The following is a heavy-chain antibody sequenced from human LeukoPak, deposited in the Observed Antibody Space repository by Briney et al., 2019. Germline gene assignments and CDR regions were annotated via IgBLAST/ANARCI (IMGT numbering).Heavy chain of an antibody. CDR3: AKDAVAGTADY. V-gene: IGHV3-30*02. Sequence: GGSLRLSCAASGFTFSSYAMHWVRQAPGKGLEWVAFIRYDGGNKYYADSVKGRFTISRDNSKNTLYLQMNSLRAEDTAVYYCAKDAVAGTADYWGQGTLVTVSS. CDR1: GFTFSSYA. D-gene: IGHD6-13*01. CDR2: IRYDGGNK. J-gene: IGHJ4*02.